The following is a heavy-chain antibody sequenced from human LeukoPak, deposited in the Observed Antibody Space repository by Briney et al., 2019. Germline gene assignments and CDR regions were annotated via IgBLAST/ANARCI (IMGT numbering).Heavy chain of an antibody. D-gene: IGHD2-15*01. Sequence: SETLSLTCTVSGGSISSYYWSWIRQPAGKGLEWIGRIYTSGSTNYNPSLKSRVTMSVDTSKNQFSLKLSSVTAADTAVYYCARDGPPTSCCSGGSCYSGFFDYWGQGTLVTVSS. CDR1: GGSISSYY. CDR3: ARDGPPTSCCSGGSCYSGFFDY. V-gene: IGHV4-4*07. J-gene: IGHJ4*02. CDR2: IYTSGST.